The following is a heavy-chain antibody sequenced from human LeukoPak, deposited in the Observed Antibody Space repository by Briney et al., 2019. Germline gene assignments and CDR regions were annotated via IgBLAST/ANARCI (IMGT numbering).Heavy chain of an antibody. J-gene: IGHJ5*02. Sequence: SETLSLTCAVYGGSFSGYYWSWIRQPPGKGLEWIGEINHSGSTNYNPSLKSRVTISVDTSKNQFSLKLSSVTAADTAVYYCARAPYYYDSRRWFDPWGQGTLVTVSS. CDR2: INHSGST. CDR1: GGSFSGYY. V-gene: IGHV4-34*01. D-gene: IGHD3-22*01. CDR3: ARAPYYYDSRRWFDP.